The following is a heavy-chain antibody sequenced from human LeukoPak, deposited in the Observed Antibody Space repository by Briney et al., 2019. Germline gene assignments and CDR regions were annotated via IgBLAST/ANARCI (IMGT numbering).Heavy chain of an antibody. CDR2: ISYAGSNK. CDR1: GFTFSSYA. J-gene: IGHJ4*02. CDR3: ARDSTPSHIVVVTAIDY. V-gene: IGHV3-30-3*01. D-gene: IGHD2-21*02. Sequence: GRSLRLSCAASGFTFSSYAMHWVRQAPGKGLEWVAFISYAGSNKYYADSVKGRFTISGDNAKNSLYLQMNSLRAEDTAVYYCARDSTPSHIVVVTAIDYWGQGTLVTVSS.